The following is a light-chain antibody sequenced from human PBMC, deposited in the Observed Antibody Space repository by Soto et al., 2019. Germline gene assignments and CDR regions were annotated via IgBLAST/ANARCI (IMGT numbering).Light chain of an antibody. CDR2: WAS. CDR3: QQYYNTPLT. CDR1: QSLLYSSNNKNY. V-gene: IGKV4-1*01. Sequence: IVVTQSPDSLAASLGERATINCRSRQSLLYSSNNKNYLAWYQQKPRQPTKLRIYWASTRESGVPDRVSGSGSGTDFTRTISSLQAEDVAVYYCQQYYNTPLTFGGGTKVDIK. J-gene: IGKJ4*01.